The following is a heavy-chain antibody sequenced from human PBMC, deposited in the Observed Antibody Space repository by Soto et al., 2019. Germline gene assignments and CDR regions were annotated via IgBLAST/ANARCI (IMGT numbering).Heavy chain of an antibody. CDR3: ARGWKVAGDAFDI. J-gene: IGHJ3*02. Sequence: GESLKISCKGSGYNFAVYWIGWVRQMPGKGIEWMGMIYPGDSDTRYSPSFQGQVTISVDKSISTAYLQWSSLKASDTAVYYCARGWKVAGDAFDIWGQGTMVTVSS. D-gene: IGHD1-1*01. CDR1: GYNFAVYW. V-gene: IGHV5-51*01. CDR2: IYPGDSDT.